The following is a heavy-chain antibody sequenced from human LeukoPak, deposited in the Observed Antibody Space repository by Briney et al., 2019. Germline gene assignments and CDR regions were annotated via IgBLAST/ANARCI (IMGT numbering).Heavy chain of an antibody. Sequence: GASVKLSCKASGYTFTDYYMHWVRQAPGQGLEWMGWINPNSGGTNYAQKFQGRVTMTRDTSISTAYMELTRLRSDDTAVYYCARDRDSSGWTGDFDYWGQGTLVTVSS. CDR2: INPNSGGT. CDR1: GYTFTDYY. V-gene: IGHV1-2*02. D-gene: IGHD6-19*01. CDR3: ARDRDSSGWTGDFDY. J-gene: IGHJ4*02.